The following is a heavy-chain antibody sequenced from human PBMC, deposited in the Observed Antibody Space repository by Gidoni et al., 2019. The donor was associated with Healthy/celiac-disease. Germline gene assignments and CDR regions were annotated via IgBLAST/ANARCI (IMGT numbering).Heavy chain of an antibody. CDR1: GGTVDDYT. D-gene: IGHD3-3*01. J-gene: IGHJ4*02. Sequence: EVQLVESGGVVVQPGGSLRRCWAGSGGTVDDYTMHWVRQAPGKGLGLFSLISWDGGSTYYADSVKGRFTISRDNSKNSLYLQMNSLRTEDTALYYCAKDRRGYYIFDYWGQGTLVTVSS. CDR3: AKDRRGYYIFDY. CDR2: ISWDGGST. V-gene: IGHV3-43*01.